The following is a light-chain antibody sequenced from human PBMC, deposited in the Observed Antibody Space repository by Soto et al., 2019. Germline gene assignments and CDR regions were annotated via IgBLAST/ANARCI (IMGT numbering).Light chain of an antibody. V-gene: IGKV3-20*01. J-gene: IGKJ1*01. Sequence: EIVLTQSPGTLSLSPGESATLSCRASQSVSSSYLAWYQQKPGQAPRLLIYGASSRATGIPDRFSGSGSGTDFTLTISRLEPEDFAVYYCQLYGSSPWTFGQATTVDIK. CDR3: QLYGSSPWT. CDR1: QSVSSSY. CDR2: GAS.